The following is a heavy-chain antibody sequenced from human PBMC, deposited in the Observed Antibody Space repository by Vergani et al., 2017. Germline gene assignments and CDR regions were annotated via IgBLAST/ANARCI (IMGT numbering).Heavy chain of an antibody. CDR3: AKDIKSGYYDSSGYSSDYFDY. CDR2: IHWNGGST. CDR1: GFTFDDYG. D-gene: IGHD3-22*01. V-gene: IGHV3-20*04. Sequence: EVQLVESGGGVVRPGGSLRLSCAASGFTFDDYGMSWVRQAPGKGLEWVSGIHWNGGSTGYADSVKGRFTISRDNAKNSLYLQMNSLRAEDTALYYCAKDIKSGYYDSSGYSSDYFDYWGQGTLVTVSS. J-gene: IGHJ4*02.